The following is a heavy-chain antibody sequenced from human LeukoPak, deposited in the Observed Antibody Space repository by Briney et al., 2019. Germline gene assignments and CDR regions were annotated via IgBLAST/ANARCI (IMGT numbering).Heavy chain of an antibody. Sequence: GGSLRLSCAASGFTFSNYWMHWVRQAPGKGLVWVSRINTDGSSTSYADSVKGRFTISRDNAKNTLYLQMNSQRAEDTAVYYCARSPPSPVRGVINGKFDYWGQGTLVTVSS. CDR2: INTDGSST. D-gene: IGHD3-10*01. J-gene: IGHJ4*02. CDR1: GFTFSNYW. V-gene: IGHV3-74*01. CDR3: ARSPPSPVRGVINGKFDY.